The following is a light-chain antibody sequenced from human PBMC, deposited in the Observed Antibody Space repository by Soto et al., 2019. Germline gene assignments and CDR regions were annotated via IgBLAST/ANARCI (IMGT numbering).Light chain of an antibody. CDR3: QAWDSSTVV. CDR1: RLGDKY. J-gene: IGLJ2*01. Sequence: SYELTQPPAVSVSPGQTAIITCSGDRLGDKYACWYQQKPGHSPVVVIYQDSRRPSGIPERFSGSKSGNTATLTISGTQAMDAADYYCQAWDSSTVVFGGGTQLTVL. V-gene: IGLV3-1*01. CDR2: QDS.